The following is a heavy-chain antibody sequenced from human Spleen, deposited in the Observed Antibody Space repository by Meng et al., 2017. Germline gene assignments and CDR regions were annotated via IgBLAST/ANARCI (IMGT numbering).Heavy chain of an antibody. D-gene: IGHD1-1*01. CDR3: ARDAVAGTDTGAFDV. J-gene: IGHJ3*01. CDR2: ITWNSGRM. Sequence: SLKISCAASGFIFDDYTMHWVRQGPGKGLEWVSDITWNSGRMGYADSVKGRFTISRDNAKRSLYLQMNSLRPEDTAFYYCARDAVAGTDTGAFDVWGRGTMVTVSS. CDR1: GFIFDDYT. V-gene: IGHV3-9*01.